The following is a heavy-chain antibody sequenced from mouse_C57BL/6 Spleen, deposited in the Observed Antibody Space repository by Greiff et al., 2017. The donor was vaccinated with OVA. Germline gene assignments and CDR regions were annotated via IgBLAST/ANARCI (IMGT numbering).Heavy chain of an antibody. J-gene: IGHJ3*01. CDR3: ARSDYYGSRTWFAY. CDR1: GYSFPSYD. V-gene: IGHV1-39*01. D-gene: IGHD1-1*01. Sequence: VQLKQSGPELVKPGASVKISCKASGYSFPSYDMNWVKQSNGKSLEWIGVINPNYGTTSYNQKFKGKATLTVDQSSSTAYMQLNSLTSEDSAVYYCARSDYYGSRTWFAYWGQGTLVTVSA. CDR2: INPNYGTT.